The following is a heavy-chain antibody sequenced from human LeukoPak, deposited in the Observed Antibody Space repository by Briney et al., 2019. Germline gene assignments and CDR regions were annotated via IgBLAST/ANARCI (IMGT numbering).Heavy chain of an antibody. CDR2: IYYSGST. Sequence: KTSETLSLTCTVSGGSISSDSYYWAWIRQPPGKGLEWNASIYYSGSTYYNPSLKSRVTISVDTSRNQFSLKLNSVTAADTAVYYCASLAVAGLSEGYWGQGTLVIVSS. J-gene: IGHJ4*02. D-gene: IGHD6-19*01. CDR3: ASLAVAGLSEGY. CDR1: GGSISSDSYY. V-gene: IGHV4-39*01.